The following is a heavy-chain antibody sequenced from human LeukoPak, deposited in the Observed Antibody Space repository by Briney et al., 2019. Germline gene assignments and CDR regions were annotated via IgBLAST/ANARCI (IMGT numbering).Heavy chain of an antibody. D-gene: IGHD3-10*01. V-gene: IGHV4-30-4*01. J-gene: IGHJ4*02. CDR3: ARGPGSGSYYPSGFDY. Sequence: SETLSLTCTVSGGSISSGDYYWSWIRQPPGKGLEWIGYIYYSGSTYYNPSLKSRVTISVDTSKNQFSLKLSSVTAADTAVYYCARGPGSGSYYPSGFDYWGQGTLVTVSS. CDR2: IYYSGST. CDR1: GGSISSGDYY.